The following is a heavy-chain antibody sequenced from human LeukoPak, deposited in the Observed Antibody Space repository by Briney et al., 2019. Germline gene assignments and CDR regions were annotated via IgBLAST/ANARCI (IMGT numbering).Heavy chain of an antibody. CDR3: ARHYFYDSGSYPDY. D-gene: IGHD3-10*01. Sequence: ASVTVSCKASGYTFTSYGISWVRQAPGQGLEWMGWISAYNGNTNYAQKLQGRVTMTTDTSTSTAYMELRSLRSDDTAVYYCARHYFYDSGSYPDYWGQGTLVTVSS. J-gene: IGHJ4*02. V-gene: IGHV1-18*01. CDR1: GYTFTSYG. CDR2: ISAYNGNT.